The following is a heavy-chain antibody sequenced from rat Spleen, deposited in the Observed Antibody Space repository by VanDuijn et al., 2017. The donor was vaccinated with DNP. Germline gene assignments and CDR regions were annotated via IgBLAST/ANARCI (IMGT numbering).Heavy chain of an antibody. J-gene: IGHJ2*01. D-gene: IGHD4-3*01. CDR2: ITNTGDST. CDR1: GFTFSNYG. Sequence: EVQLVESGGGLVQPGRSLKLSCAASGFTFSNYGMAWVRQAPTKGLEWVASITNTGDSTYYSDSVKGRFTISRDNAKSTLYLQMDSLRSEDTATYYCTTQSNSGKGNYFDYWGQGVMVTVSS. V-gene: IGHV5-29*01. CDR3: TTQSNSGKGNYFDY.